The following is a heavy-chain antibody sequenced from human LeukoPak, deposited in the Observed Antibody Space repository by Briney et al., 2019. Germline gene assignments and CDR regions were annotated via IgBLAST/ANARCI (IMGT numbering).Heavy chain of an antibody. CDR1: GFTFSSYS. J-gene: IGHJ3*02. Sequence: GGSLRLSCAASGFTFSSYSMNWVRQAPGKGLEWVSSISSSSSYIYYADSVKGRFTISRDNAKNSLYLQMNSLRAEDTAVYYCASESGTGAFDIWGQGTMVTVSS. D-gene: IGHD3-10*01. CDR3: ASESGTGAFDI. V-gene: IGHV3-21*01. CDR2: ISSSSSYI.